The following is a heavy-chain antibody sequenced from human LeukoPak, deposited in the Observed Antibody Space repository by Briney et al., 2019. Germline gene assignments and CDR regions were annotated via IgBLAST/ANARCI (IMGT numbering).Heavy chain of an antibody. CDR1: GGTFSSYT. Sequence: SVKVSCKASGGTFSSYTISWVRQAPGQGLEWMGRIIPILGIANYAQKFQGRVTITADKSTSTAYMELSSLRSEDTAVYYCARVPEGRDGYNYVFNWGQGTLVTVSS. CDR2: IIPILGIA. J-gene: IGHJ4*02. V-gene: IGHV1-69*02. D-gene: IGHD5-24*01. CDR3: ARVPEGRDGYNYVFN.